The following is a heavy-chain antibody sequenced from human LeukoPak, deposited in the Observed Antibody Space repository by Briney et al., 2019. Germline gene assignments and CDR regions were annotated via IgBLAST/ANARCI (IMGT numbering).Heavy chain of an antibody. V-gene: IGHV4-59*12. Sequence: SETLSLTCTVSGGSISSYYWSWIRQPPGKGLEWIGYIYYTGSVNYNPSLKSRVTISVDTSKNQCSLKLSSVTAADTAVYYCARDSTGYCSSTSCVPYFDYWGQGTLVTVSS. CDR1: GGSISSYY. J-gene: IGHJ4*02. CDR3: ARDSTGYCSSTSCVPYFDY. D-gene: IGHD2-2*01. CDR2: IYYTGSV.